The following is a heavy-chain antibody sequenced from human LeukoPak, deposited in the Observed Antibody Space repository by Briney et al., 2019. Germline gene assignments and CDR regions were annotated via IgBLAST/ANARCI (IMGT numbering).Heavy chain of an antibody. CDR2: VNHSGYT. CDR3: TRMTAGHDY. V-gene: IGHV4-34*01. J-gene: IGHJ4*02. CDR1: GVSFDDYY. D-gene: IGHD2-21*02. Sequence: PSETLSLTCAVSGVSFDDYYWSWVRQTPGKGLEWIGEVNHSGYTNDSPSLKSRVTLSIDTSRKQFSLNLRSVTVADTGIYYCTRMTAGHDYWGQGTLVTVSS.